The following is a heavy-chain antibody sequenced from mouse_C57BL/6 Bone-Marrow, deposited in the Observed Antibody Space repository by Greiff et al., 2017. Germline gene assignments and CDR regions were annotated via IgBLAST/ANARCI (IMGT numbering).Heavy chain of an antibody. D-gene: IGHD2-4*01. CDR3: ARSYDYDDYTMDY. Sequence: QVQLQQPGAELVKPGASVKLSCKASGYTFTNYWMHWVKQRPGQGLEWIGMMHPNGGSPDYNEKFKGAATLSVDKSSRTAYMELSSLTSEDSAVYYCARSYDYDDYTMDYGGQGTSVTVSS. CDR1: GYTFTNYW. J-gene: IGHJ4*01. CDR2: MHPNGGSP. V-gene: IGHV1-64*01.